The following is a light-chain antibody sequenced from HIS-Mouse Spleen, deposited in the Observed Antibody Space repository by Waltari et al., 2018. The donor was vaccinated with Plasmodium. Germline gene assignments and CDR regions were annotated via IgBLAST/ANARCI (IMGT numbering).Light chain of an antibody. Sequence: EIVLTPSPGTLSLSPGERATLSCMASQSVSSSYLAWYQQKPGQAPRRLIYGASSRATGIPDRFSGSGSGTDFTLTISRLEPEDFAVYYCQQYGSSPYTFGQGTKLEIK. CDR3: QQYGSSPYT. CDR1: QSVSSSY. CDR2: GAS. J-gene: IGKJ2*01. V-gene: IGKV3-20*01.